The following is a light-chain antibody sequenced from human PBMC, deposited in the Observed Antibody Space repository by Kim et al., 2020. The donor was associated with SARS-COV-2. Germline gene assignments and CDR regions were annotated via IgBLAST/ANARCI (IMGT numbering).Light chain of an antibody. CDR2: DVS. Sequence: PGQSVPISCPRPSSDVGGYNYVSWYQQHPGKAPKLMIYDVSKRPSGVPDRFSGSKSGNTASLTISGLQAEDEADYYCCSYAGSYTVFGGGTQLTVL. V-gene: IGLV2-11*01. J-gene: IGLJ2*01. CDR1: SSDVGGYNY. CDR3: CSYAGSYTV.